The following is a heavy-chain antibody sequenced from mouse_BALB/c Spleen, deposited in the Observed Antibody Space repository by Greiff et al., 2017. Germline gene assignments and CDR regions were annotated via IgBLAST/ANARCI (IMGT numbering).Heavy chain of an antibody. J-gene: IGHJ2*01. V-gene: IGHV2-2*02. CDR2: IWSGGST. Sequence: QVQLKESGPGLVQPSQSLSITCTVSGFSLTSYGVHWVRQSPGKGLEWLGVIWSGGSTDYNAAFISRLSISKDNSKSQVFVKMNSLQANDTAIYYCARALYSRYYFDYWGQGTTLTVSS. CDR1: GFSLTSYG. CDR3: ARALYSRYYFDY. D-gene: IGHD2-1*01.